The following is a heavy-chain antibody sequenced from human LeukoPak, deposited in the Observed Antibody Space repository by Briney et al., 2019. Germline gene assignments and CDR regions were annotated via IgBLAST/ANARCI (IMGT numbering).Heavy chain of an antibody. CDR2: ISGSGGST. D-gene: IGHD4-23*01. CDR3: AKDLERWSTPIDY. J-gene: IGHJ4*02. CDR1: GFTFSSYA. Sequence: PGGSLRLSCAASGFTFSSYAMSWVRQAPGKGLKWVSAISGSGGSTYYADSVKGRFTISRDNSKNTLYLQMNSLRAEDTAVYYCAKDLERWSTPIDYWGQGTLVTVSS. V-gene: IGHV3-23*01.